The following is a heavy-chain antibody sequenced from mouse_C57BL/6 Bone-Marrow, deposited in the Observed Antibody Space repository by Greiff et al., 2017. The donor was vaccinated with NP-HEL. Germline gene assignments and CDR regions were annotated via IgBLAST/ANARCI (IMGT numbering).Heavy chain of an antibody. CDR1: GYTFTGYW. CDR2: ILPGSGST. Sequence: VQLQQSGAELMKPGASVKLSCKATGYTFTGYWIEWVKQRPGHGLEWIGEILPGSGSTNYNAKFKGKATFTADTSSNTAYMQLSSLTTEDSAIYYCASYYYGSSPHWYFDVWGTGTTVTVSS. J-gene: IGHJ1*03. D-gene: IGHD1-1*01. V-gene: IGHV1-9*01. CDR3: ASYYYGSSPHWYFDV.